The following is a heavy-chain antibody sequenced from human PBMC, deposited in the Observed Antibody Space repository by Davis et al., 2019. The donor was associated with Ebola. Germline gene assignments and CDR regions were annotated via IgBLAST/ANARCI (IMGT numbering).Heavy chain of an antibody. CDR2: IIPIFGTA. CDR3: ARVTRGYSYGGGSFDY. D-gene: IGHD5-18*01. Sequence: SVKVSCKASGGTFSSYAISWVRQAPGQGLEWMGGIIPIFGTANYAQKFQGRVTITADESTSTAYMELRSLRSDDTAVYYCARVTRGYSYGGGSFDYWGQGTLVTVSS. CDR1: GGTFSSYA. V-gene: IGHV1-69*13. J-gene: IGHJ4*02.